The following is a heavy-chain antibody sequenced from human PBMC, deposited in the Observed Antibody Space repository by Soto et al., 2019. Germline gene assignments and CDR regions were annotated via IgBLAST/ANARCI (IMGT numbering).Heavy chain of an antibody. CDR2: INSAGSST. Sequence: EVQLVESGGGLVQPGGSLRLSCAGAGFTFSSDWMHWVRQSPGKGLVWVSRINSAGSSTSYADSVKGRFTRSRDNAKNTLYRQINSLRAEDTAGYYCASTVVTGYWGQGTLVTVSS. CDR3: ASTVVTGY. J-gene: IGHJ4*02. CDR1: GFTFSSDW. D-gene: IGHD2-15*01. V-gene: IGHV3-74*01.